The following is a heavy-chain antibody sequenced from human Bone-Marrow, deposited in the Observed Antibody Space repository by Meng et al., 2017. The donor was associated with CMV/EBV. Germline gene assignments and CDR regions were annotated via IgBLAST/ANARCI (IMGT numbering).Heavy chain of an antibody. CDR2: IYWDDYK. Sequence: QITLKGSCPALGKPTPTLTLTWTFSGFSFITSGVGVGGLRQPPGKALEWLALIYWDDYKRYSPSLKSRLTITKDTSKHQVVLTMTNMDPVDTATYYCAHITPRPGWIAYWGQGTLVTVSS. J-gene: IGHJ4*02. V-gene: IGHV2-5*02. CDR1: GFSFITSGVG. CDR3: AHITPRPGWIAY. D-gene: IGHD6-6*01.